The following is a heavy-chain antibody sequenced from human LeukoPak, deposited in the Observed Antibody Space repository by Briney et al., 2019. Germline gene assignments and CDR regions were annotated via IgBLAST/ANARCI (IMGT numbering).Heavy chain of an antibody. CDR3: AKDSCSGGSCYSFDY. Sequence: SETLSLTCTVSHASISSYYWSWVRQVPGKGLEWIGDIYYSGSTNYNPSLKSRVTISVDTSNNQFSLKLNSETAADTAVYYCAKDSCSGGSCYSFDYWGQGTLVTVSS. V-gene: IGHV4-59*01. CDR2: IYYSGST. J-gene: IGHJ4*02. CDR1: HASISSYY. D-gene: IGHD2-15*01.